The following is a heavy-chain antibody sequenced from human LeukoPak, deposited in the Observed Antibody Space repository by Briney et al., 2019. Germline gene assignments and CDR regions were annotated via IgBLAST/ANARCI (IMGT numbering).Heavy chain of an antibody. Sequence: ASVKVSCKASGYTFTGYYMHWVRQAPGQGLEWMGWINPNSGGTNYAQKFQGRVTMTRDTSINTAYMELSRLRSDDTAVYYCARALRPIAAGAQPTNHMDVWGKGTTVTVSS. CDR3: ARALRPIAAGAQPTNHMDV. CDR2: INPNSGGT. CDR1: GYTFTGYY. J-gene: IGHJ6*03. V-gene: IGHV1-2*02. D-gene: IGHD6-13*01.